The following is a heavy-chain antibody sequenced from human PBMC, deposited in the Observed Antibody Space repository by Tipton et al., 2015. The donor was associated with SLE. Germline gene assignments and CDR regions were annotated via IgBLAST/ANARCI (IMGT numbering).Heavy chain of an antibody. D-gene: IGHD6-19*01. CDR1: GFTFDDYA. CDR2: ISWNSGSI. CDR3: AKDLGRWVAVAGT. J-gene: IGHJ4*02. V-gene: IGHV3-9*01. Sequence: RSLRLSCAASGFTFDDYAMHWGRQAPGKGLEWVSGISWNSGSIGYADSVKGRFTISRDNAKNSLYLQMNSLRAEDTALYYCAKDLGRWVAVAGTWGQGTLVTVSS.